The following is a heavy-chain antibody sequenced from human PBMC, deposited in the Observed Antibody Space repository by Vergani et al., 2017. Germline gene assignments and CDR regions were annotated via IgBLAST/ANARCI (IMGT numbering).Heavy chain of an antibody. V-gene: IGHV3-30*18. CDR1: GFTFSSYG. CDR2: ISYDGSNK. CDR3: AKGTKWLRPYYFDY. J-gene: IGHJ4*02. D-gene: IGHD5-12*01. Sequence: QVQLVESGGGVVQPGRSLRLSCAASGFTFSSYGMHWVRQAPGKGLEWVAVISYDGSNKYYADSVKGRFTISRDNSKNTLYLQMNSLRAEDTAVYYCAKGTKWLRPYYFDYWGQGTLVTVSS.